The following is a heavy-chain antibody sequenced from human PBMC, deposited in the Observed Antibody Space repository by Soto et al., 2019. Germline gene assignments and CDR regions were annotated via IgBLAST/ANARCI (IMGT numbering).Heavy chain of an antibody. CDR1: GGSISSGGYY. D-gene: IGHD3-9*01. CDR3: ARFVYIADNFDY. CDR2: IYYSGST. J-gene: IGHJ4*02. V-gene: IGHV4-31*03. Sequence: QVQLPESGPGLVKPSQTLSLTCTVSGGSISSGGYYWSWIGQHPGKCLEWIGYIYYSGSTYYNPSLKSRVTISVDTSKNQFSLKLSSVTAADTAVYYCARFVYIADNFDYWGQGTLVTVSS.